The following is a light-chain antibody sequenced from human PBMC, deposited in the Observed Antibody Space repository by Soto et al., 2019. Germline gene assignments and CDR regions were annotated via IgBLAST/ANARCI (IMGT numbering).Light chain of an antibody. CDR3: GTWDSSLSAAV. V-gene: IGLV1-51*02. J-gene: IGLJ2*01. Sequence: QSVLTQPPSVSAAPGQKVTISCSGSSSNIGNNYVSWYQQLPGTAPKLLIYENNKRPSGIPDRFSGSKSGTSATLGITGLQTGDDADYYCGTWDSSLSAAVFGGGTKLTVL. CDR1: SSNIGNNY. CDR2: ENN.